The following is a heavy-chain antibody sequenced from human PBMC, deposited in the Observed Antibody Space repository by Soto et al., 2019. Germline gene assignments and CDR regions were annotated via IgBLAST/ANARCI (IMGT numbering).Heavy chain of an antibody. CDR3: ARERGDSHWIDP. Sequence: SGTLSVTCSVSGGSVSSESYYWSWIRQTPGKGLEWIGNVENSGSTKYNPSLKSRVTISVDTSKNQFSLKLSSVTGADTAVYYCARERGDSHWIDPWGQGTLVTVSS. CDR2: VENSGST. D-gene: IGHD2-21*01. V-gene: IGHV4-61*01. CDR1: GGSVSSESYY. J-gene: IGHJ5*02.